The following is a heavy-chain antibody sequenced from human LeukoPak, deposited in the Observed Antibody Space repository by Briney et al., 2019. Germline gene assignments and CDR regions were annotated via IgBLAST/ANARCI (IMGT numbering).Heavy chain of an antibody. J-gene: IGHJ6*03. D-gene: IGHD4-11*01. CDR2: TNHSGST. Sequence: SETLSLICAVYGWSFSGYFWSWIRQSPRTGLEWIGETNHSGSTNYNPSLKSRVTISVDASKKQFSLKLSSVTAADTAVYYCARGRGTVTTFYHYYYMDVWGKGTTVTVSS. CDR3: ARGRGTVTTFYHYYYMDV. V-gene: IGHV4-34*01. CDR1: GWSFSGYF.